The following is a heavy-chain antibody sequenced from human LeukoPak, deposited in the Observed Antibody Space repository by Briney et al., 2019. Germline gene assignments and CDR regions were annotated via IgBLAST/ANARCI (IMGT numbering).Heavy chain of an antibody. CDR3: VKGGWLRGEEDY. CDR2: TYYSGST. CDR1: GRSITSGGSY. J-gene: IGHJ4*02. Sequence: SETLSLTCTVSGRSITSGGSYWNWIRQHPGKGLEWIGHTYYSGSTFYNPRLKRGLTISGETSKNTFSLKLSSVTAGDTAVYFCVKGGWLRGEEDYWGQGILATVSS. D-gene: IGHD5-12*01. V-gene: IGHV4-31*03.